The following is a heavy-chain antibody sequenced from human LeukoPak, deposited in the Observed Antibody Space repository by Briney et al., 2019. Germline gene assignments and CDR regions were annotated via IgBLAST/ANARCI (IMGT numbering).Heavy chain of an antibody. CDR1: GGSISSSSYY. J-gene: IGHJ4*02. CDR2: IYYSGST. Sequence: PSETLSLTCTVSGGSISSSSYYWGWIRQPPGKGLEWIGSIYYSGSTYYNPSLKSRVTISVDTSKNQFSLKLSSVTAADTAVYYCARRRDGYPRVDFDYWGQGTLVTVSS. V-gene: IGHV4-39*01. CDR3: ARRRDGYPRVDFDY. D-gene: IGHD5-24*01.